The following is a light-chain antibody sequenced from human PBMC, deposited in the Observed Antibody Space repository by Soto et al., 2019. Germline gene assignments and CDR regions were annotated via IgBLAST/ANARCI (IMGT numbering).Light chain of an antibody. J-gene: IGLJ1*01. V-gene: IGLV2-8*01. CDR3: VSFAGGTYV. CDR1: SSDVGAYIF. Sequence: QSLLTHPPSASGSPGQSVTIACTGTSSDVGAYIFVSWYQQHPGKAPKLMVYDVNRRPPGVPDRFFGSKSGNTASLTVSGLQAEGEADYYCVSFAGGTYVFGTGTKVTVL. CDR2: DVN.